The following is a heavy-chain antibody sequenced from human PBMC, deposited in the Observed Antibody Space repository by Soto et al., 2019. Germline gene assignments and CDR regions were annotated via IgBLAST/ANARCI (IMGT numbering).Heavy chain of an antibody. V-gene: IGHV3-11*01. CDR3: ARVGVYCTNGVCSDAFDI. CDR1: GFTFSDYH. J-gene: IGHJ3*02. Sequence: GGALRLSCPAPGFTFSDYHMSWIRPAPAKWLEWVSYISSSGSTIYYADSVKGRFTISRDNAKNSLYLQMNSLRAEDTAVYYCARVGVYCTNGVCSDAFDIWGQGTMVTVSS. CDR2: ISSSGSTI. D-gene: IGHD2-8*01.